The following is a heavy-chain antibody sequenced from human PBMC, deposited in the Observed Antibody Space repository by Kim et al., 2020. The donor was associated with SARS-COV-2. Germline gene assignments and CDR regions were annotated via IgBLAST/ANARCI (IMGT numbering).Heavy chain of an antibody. D-gene: IGHD1-26*01. J-gene: IGHJ6*02. CDR1: GFTFSSYA. CDR2: ISYDGSNK. Sequence: GGSLRLSCAASGFTFSSYAMHWVRQAPGKGLEWVAVISYDGSNKYYADSVKGRFTISRDNSKNTLYLQMNSLRAEDTAVYYCARDGFPQWEPWRHWSYYGMDVWGQGTTVTVSS. V-gene: IGHV3-30*04. CDR3: ARDGFPQWEPWRHWSYYGMDV.